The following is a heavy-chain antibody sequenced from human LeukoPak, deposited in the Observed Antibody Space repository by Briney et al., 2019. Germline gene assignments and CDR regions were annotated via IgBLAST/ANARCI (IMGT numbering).Heavy chain of an antibody. D-gene: IGHD3-22*01. J-gene: IGHJ4*02. CDR1: GITFGDYA. CDR3: AKEYGYDGSGSFDY. Sequence: GGSLRLSCAASGITFGDYAMSWGRQAPGKGLEWVSTISGSGESTYYADPVKGRFTLSRDNSKNTPFMQMNSLRAEDTAVYYCAKEYGYDGSGSFDYWGQGTLVTVSS. CDR2: ISGSGEST. V-gene: IGHV3-23*01.